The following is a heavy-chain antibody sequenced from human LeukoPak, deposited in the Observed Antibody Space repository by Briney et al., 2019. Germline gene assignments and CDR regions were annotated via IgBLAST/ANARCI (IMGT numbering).Heavy chain of an antibody. V-gene: IGHV4-4*07. D-gene: IGHD3-3*01. CDR3: ARSIFGVVKGDNWFDP. J-gene: IGHJ5*02. CDR2: IYTSGST. Sequence: SETLSLTCTASGGSISSYYWSWIRQPAGKGLEWIGRIYTSGSTNYNPSLKSRVTMSVDTSKNQFSLKLSSVTAADTAVYYCARSIFGVVKGDNWFDPWGQGTLVTVFS. CDR1: GGSISSYY.